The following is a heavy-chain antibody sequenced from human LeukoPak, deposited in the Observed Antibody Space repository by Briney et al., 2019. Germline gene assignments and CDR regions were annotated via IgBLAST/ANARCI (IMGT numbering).Heavy chain of an antibody. CDR3: ARNGPKTYYGILTGYYPHSYWYFDL. V-gene: IGHV4-61*02. CDR2: MYTSGST. D-gene: IGHD3-9*01. Sequence: SETLSLTCAVSGASINSGSYYWSWIRQPAGKGLEWIGRMYTSGSTDYNPSLKSRVTISLDTSKNQFSLKLSSVTAADTAVYYCARNGPKTYYGILTGYYPHSYWYFDLWGRGTLVTVSS. CDR1: GASINSGSYY. J-gene: IGHJ2*01.